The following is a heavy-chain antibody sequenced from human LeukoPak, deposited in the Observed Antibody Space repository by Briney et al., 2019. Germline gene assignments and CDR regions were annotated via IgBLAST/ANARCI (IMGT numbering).Heavy chain of an antibody. J-gene: IGHJ5*02. CDR3: ARGSAAPNWFVP. V-gene: IGHV4-4*07. CDR2: IYTSGST. CDR1: GGSISSYY. Sequence: SETLSLTCTVSGGSISSYYWSWIRQPAGKGLEWIGRIYTSGSTNYNPSLKSRVTISVDTSKNQFSLKLSSVTAADTAVYYCARGSAAPNWFVPWGQGTLVTVSS. D-gene: IGHD6-13*01.